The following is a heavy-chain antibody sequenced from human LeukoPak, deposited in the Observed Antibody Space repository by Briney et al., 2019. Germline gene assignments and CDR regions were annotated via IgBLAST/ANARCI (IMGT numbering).Heavy chain of an antibody. CDR1: GGTFSSYA. V-gene: IGHV1-69*13. D-gene: IGHD6-19*01. CDR3: ASTPGYSSGWCSLYYFDY. J-gene: IGHJ4*02. Sequence: SVKVSCKASGGTFSSYAISWVRQAPGQGLEWMGGIIPIFGTANYAQKFQGRVTITADESTSTAYMELSSLRSEDTAVYYCASTPGYSSGWCSLYYFDYWGQGTLVTVSS. CDR2: IIPIFGTA.